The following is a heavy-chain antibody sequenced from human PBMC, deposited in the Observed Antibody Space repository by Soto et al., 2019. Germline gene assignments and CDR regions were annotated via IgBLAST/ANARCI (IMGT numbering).Heavy chain of an antibody. J-gene: IGHJ6*02. V-gene: IGHV4-34*01. D-gene: IGHD2-15*01. CDR2: INHSGST. Sequence: SETLSLTCAVYGGSFSGYYWSWIRQPPGKGLEWIGEINHSGSTNYNPSLKSRVTISVDTSKNQFSLKLSSVTAADTAVYYCARGRANIVVVVAYYYGMDIWGQGTTVTVSS. CDR3: ARGRANIVVVVAYYYGMDI. CDR1: GGSFSGYY.